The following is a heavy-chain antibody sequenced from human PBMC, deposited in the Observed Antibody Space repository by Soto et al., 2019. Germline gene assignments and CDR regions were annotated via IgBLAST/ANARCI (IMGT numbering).Heavy chain of an antibody. Sequence: HPGGSLRLSCAASGFTLSGYAMDWVRQAPGKGLEYVSGISSNGVGTYYANSVQGRFTISRDNSKNTVYLQMGSLRPEDMAVYYCAGRARPDFYYMDVWGKGTTVTVSS. CDR1: GFTLSGYA. J-gene: IGHJ6*03. V-gene: IGHV3-64*01. CDR2: ISSNGVGT. D-gene: IGHD6-6*01. CDR3: AGRARPDFYYMDV.